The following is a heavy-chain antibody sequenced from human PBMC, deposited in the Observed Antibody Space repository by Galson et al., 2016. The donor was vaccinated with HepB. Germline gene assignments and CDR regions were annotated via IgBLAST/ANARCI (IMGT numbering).Heavy chain of an antibody. J-gene: IGHJ5*02. D-gene: IGHD2-2*01. CDR1: XXXFGDYX. V-gene: IGHV3-49*03. CDR2: IRSKAYXGTT. CDR3: TKSQLYLGLDWFDP. Sequence: RLSCAASXXXFGDYXXSWFXXAPGKGLEXXXFIRSKAYXGTTEYAASVKGRVTISRDYSKSIAXLQMNSLKXEDTAVYYCTKSQLYLGLDWFDPLGQGXXVTVSS.